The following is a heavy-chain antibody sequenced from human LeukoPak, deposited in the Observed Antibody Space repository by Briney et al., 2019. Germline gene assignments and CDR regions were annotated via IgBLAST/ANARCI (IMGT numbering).Heavy chain of an antibody. CDR3: ATGAVAGQFDY. Sequence: GGSLRLSCAASGFTFSSYEMNCVRQAPGKGLEWVSSISSSSSYIYYADSVKGRFTISRDNAKNSLYLQMNSLRAEDTAVYYCATGAVAGQFDYWGQGTLVTVSS. CDR2: ISSSSSYI. D-gene: IGHD6-19*01. J-gene: IGHJ4*02. V-gene: IGHV3-21*01. CDR1: GFTFSSYE.